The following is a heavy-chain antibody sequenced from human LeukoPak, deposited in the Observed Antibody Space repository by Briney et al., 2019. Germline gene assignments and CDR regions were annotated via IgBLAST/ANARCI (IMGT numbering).Heavy chain of an antibody. V-gene: IGHV4-4*07. J-gene: IGHJ5*02. D-gene: IGHD3-10*01. CDR3: ARSLLDITMVRGVIVDWFDP. Sequence: SETLSLTCTVSGGSISSYYWSWIRQPAGKGLEWIGRIYTSGSTNYNPSLKSRVTMSVDTSKNQFSLKLSSVTAADTAVYYCARSLLDITMVRGVIVDWFDPWGQGTLVTVSS. CDR1: GGSISSYY. CDR2: IYTSGST.